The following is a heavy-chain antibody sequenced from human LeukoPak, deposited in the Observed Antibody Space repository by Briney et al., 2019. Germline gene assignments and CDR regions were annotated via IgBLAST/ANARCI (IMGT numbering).Heavy chain of an antibody. V-gene: IGHV4-39*01. CDR1: GGSISSSSYY. J-gene: IGHJ4*02. CDR2: IYYSGST. D-gene: IGHD6-19*01. CDR3: DVSDSSGSTQGY. Sequence: PSETLSLTSTVSGGSISSSSYYWGWIRQPPGKGLEWIGSIYYSGSTYYNPSLKSRVTISVDTSKNQFSLKLSSVTAADTAVYYCDVSDSSGSTQGYWGQGTLVTVSS.